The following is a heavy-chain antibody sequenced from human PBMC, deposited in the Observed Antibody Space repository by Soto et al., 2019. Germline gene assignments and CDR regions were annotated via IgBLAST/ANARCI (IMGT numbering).Heavy chain of an antibody. CDR3: ARGVGIAAAGNLDY. Sequence: SETLSLTCAVYGGSFSGYYWSWIRQPPGKGLEWIGEINHSGSTNYNPSLKSRVTISVDTSKNQFSLKLSSVTAADTAVYYCARGVGIAAAGNLDYWGQGTLV. J-gene: IGHJ4*02. D-gene: IGHD6-13*01. CDR2: INHSGST. CDR1: GGSFSGYY. V-gene: IGHV4-34*01.